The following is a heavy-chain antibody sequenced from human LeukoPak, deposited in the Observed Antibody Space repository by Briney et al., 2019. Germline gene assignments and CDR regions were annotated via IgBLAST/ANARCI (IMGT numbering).Heavy chain of an antibody. CDR3: ARESVVATSIDY. J-gene: IGHJ4*02. V-gene: IGHV3-21*01. CDR2: ISSSSYI. Sequence: PGGSLRLSCAASGFTFSSYSTNWVRQAPGKGLEWVSSISSSSYIYYADSVKGRFTISRDNAKNSLYLQMNSLRAEDTAVYYCARESVVATSIDYWGQGTLVTVSS. D-gene: IGHD5-12*01. CDR1: GFTFSSYS.